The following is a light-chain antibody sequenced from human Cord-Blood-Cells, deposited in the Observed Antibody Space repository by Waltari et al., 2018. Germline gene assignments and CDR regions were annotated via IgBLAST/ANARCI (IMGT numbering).Light chain of an antibody. CDR1: QSISSD. Sequence: SQMTQFPSSLSASVGDRVTITCRASQSISSDLNWYQQTPGKPPKLLIYAASSLQSGVPSRFSGSGSETDVTLTISSLQPEDFSTYYCQQSYSTPWTFGPGTKVEIK. J-gene: IGKJ1*01. CDR2: AAS. V-gene: IGKV1-39*01. CDR3: QQSYSTPWT.